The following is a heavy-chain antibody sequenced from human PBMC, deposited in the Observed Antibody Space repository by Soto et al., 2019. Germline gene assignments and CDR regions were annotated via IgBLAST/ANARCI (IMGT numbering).Heavy chain of an antibody. Sequence: QLQLQESGPGLVKPSETLSLTCTVSGGSISSSSYYWGWIRQPPGKGLEWIGSIYYSGSTYYNPSLKSRVTISVDTSKNQVSLKLSSVTAADTAVYYCARRTGYSSGWYIDYWGQGTLVTVSS. CDR1: GGSISSSSYY. D-gene: IGHD6-19*01. V-gene: IGHV4-39*01. J-gene: IGHJ4*02. CDR3: ARRTGYSSGWYIDY. CDR2: IYYSGST.